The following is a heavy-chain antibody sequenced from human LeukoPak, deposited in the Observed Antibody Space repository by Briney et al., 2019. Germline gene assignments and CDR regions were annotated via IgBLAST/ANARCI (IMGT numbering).Heavy chain of an antibody. Sequence: PSETLSLTCTVSGGSISSYYWSWIRQPPGKGLEWIGYIYYSGSTNYNPSLKSRVTISVDTSKNQFSLKLSSVTAADTAVYYCAREPPYYDVLTGYYNVTDYWGQGTLVTVSS. V-gene: IGHV4-59*12. CDR1: GGSISSYY. CDR3: AREPPYYDVLTGYYNVTDY. J-gene: IGHJ4*02. CDR2: IYYSGST. D-gene: IGHD3-9*01.